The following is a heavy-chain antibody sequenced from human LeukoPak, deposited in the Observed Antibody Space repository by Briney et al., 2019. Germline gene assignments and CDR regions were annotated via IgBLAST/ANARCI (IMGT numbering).Heavy chain of an antibody. CDR3: AREPVDSRGYYSLGIVDAFDI. Sequence: ASVKVSCKASGYTFTSYYMHWVRQPPGQGLEWMGIINPSGGSTSYAQKFQRRVTMTRDMSTSTVYMELSSLRSEDTAVYYCAREPVDSRGYYSLGIVDAFDIWGQGTMVTVSS. V-gene: IGHV1-46*01. CDR2: INPSGGST. J-gene: IGHJ3*02. CDR1: GYTFTSYY. D-gene: IGHD3-22*01.